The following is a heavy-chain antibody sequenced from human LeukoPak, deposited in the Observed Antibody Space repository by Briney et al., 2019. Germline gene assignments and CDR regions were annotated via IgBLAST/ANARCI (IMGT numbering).Heavy chain of an antibody. J-gene: IGHJ6*02. V-gene: IGHV1-3*01. D-gene: IGHD5-18*01. CDR3: ARAQQLWYGVDV. CDR2: ISAGSGNT. Sequence: GASVKVSCKASGYSFTSYAIHWVRQAPGQRLEWMGWISAGSGNTKYSRNFQGRLTITSDTSATTANMELSSLQSEDTAVYYCARAQQLWYGVDVWGQGTTVTVSS. CDR1: GYSFTSYA.